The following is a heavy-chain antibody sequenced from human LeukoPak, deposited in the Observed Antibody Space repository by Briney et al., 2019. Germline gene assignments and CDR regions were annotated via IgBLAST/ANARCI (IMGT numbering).Heavy chain of an antibody. Sequence: GGSLRLSCAASGFTFSTYSMNWVRQAPGKGLEWVSYISSSSSTIYYADSVKGRFTISRDNSKNTLYLQMNSLRAEDTAVYYCAKDWDYGSGNLLGTPGPHDYWGQGTLVTVSS. CDR3: AKDWDYGSGNLLGTPGPHDY. J-gene: IGHJ4*02. V-gene: IGHV3-48*01. CDR2: ISSSSSTI. CDR1: GFTFSTYS. D-gene: IGHD3-10*01.